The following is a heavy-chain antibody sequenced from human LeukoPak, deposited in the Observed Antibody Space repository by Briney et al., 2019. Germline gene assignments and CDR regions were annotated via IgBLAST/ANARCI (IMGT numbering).Heavy chain of an antibody. CDR2: IYSGAGT. V-gene: IGHV3-53*01. D-gene: IGHD2-8*01. J-gene: IGHJ6*02. Sequence: GGSLRLSCAASGFIASSTYMSWVRQAPGKGLEWVSVIYSGAGTVYADSVKGRFTISRDNSKNTVYLQMDSVGVEDTAVYYCAKWGYGMDVWGQGTTVTVSS. CDR1: GFIASSTY. CDR3: AKWGYGMDV.